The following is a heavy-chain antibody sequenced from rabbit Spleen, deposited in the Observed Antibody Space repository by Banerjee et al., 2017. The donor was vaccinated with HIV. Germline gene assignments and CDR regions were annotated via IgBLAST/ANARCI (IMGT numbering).Heavy chain of an antibody. Sequence: QEQLEESGGGLVKPEGSLTLTCTASGFVLGNYYYMCWVRQAPGKGLEWIGCIDTGSGGIYYANWAKGRFPISKTSSTTVTLQMTSLTVADTATYFCARGGWVFWYFNLWGPGTLVTV. J-gene: IGHJ4*01. CDR1: GFVLGNYYY. CDR2: IDTGSGGI. CDR3: ARGGWVFWYFNL. V-gene: IGHV1S45*01. D-gene: IGHD4-1*01.